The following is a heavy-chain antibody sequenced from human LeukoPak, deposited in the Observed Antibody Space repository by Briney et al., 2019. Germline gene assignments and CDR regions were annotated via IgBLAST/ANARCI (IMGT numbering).Heavy chain of an antibody. Sequence: GESLKISCQTSGLTFTDYWIGWVRQMPGKGLEWMGIIYPGDSDTKYSPSFRGQVTMSADTSTNTAYLQWGSLKASDTAMYFCARGDASMATGFNYWGQGTLVTASS. D-gene: IGHD6-6*01. CDR3: ARGDASMATGFNY. CDR1: GLTFTDYW. J-gene: IGHJ4*02. CDR2: IYPGDSDT. V-gene: IGHV5-51*01.